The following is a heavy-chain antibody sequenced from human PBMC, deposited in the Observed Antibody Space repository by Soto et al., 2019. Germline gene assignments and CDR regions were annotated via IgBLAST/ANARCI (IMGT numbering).Heavy chain of an antibody. CDR3: VRDFMTMAGIQ. CDR1: AFTFSDYY. D-gene: IGHD6-19*01. J-gene: IGHJ4*02. V-gene: IGHV3-74*01. Sequence: EVQLVESGGDLVQPGGSLRLSCAASAFTFSDYYMHWVHQGPGKGPVWVSAISGDGGRTYYAGSVRGRFTISRDNAKSTVYLQMNSLRADDTAVYYCVRDFMTMAGIQWGQGTLVTVSS. CDR2: ISGDGGRT.